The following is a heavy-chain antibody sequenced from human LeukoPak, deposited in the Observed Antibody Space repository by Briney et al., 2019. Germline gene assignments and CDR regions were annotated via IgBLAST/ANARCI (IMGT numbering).Heavy chain of an antibody. V-gene: IGHV4-59*01. CDR2: IYYSGRT. J-gene: IGHJ5*02. CDR3: ARARDGHINNWFDP. Sequence: PSETLSLTCTVSGGXINSYYWSWIRQPPGKGLEWIGDIYYSGRTNYNPSLKRRVTISVDTSKNQFSLKMSSVTAADTAVYYCARARDGHINNWFDPWGQGTLVTVSS. D-gene: IGHD5-24*01. CDR1: GGXINSYY.